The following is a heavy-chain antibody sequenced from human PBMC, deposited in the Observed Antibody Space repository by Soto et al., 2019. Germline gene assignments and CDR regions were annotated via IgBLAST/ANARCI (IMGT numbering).Heavy chain of an antibody. CDR2: IYYSGRT. D-gene: IGHD2-21*02. CDR1: GESISSSSYY. J-gene: IGHJ4*02. Sequence: SETLSLTCIVSGESISSSSYYWGWIRQPPGKGLEWIGSIYYSGRTYYNPSFKSRVAISIDTSKNQFSLKLSSVTATDTAVYYCARQRTTVVTQAYFDHWGQGALVTVSS. CDR3: ARQRTTVVTQAYFDH. V-gene: IGHV4-39*01.